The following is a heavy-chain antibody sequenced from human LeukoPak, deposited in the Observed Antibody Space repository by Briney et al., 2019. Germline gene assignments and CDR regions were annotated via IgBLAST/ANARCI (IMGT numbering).Heavy chain of an antibody. CDR1: GFTFSSYS. CDR2: ISSSSSYR. D-gene: IGHD6-19*01. V-gene: IGHV3-21*01. CDR3: ARASAVAGTRHY. Sequence: GGSLRLSCAASGFTFSSYSMNWVCQAPGKGLEWVSSISSSSSYRYYADSVKGRFTISRDNAKNSLYLQMNSLRAEDTAVYYCARASAVAGTRHYWGQGTLVTVSS. J-gene: IGHJ4*02.